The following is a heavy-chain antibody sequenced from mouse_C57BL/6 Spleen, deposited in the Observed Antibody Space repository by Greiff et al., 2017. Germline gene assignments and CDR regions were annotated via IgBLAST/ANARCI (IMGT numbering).Heavy chain of an antibody. CDR2: INPSTGGT. CDR1: GYSFTGYY. V-gene: IGHV1-42*01. Sequence: VQLQQSGPELVKPGASVKISCKASGYSFTGYYMNWVKQSPEKSLEWIGEINPSTGGTTYNQKFKAKATLTVDKSSRTAYMQLKSLTSEDSAVYYCERGYGSFDYWGQGTTLTVSS. D-gene: IGHD1-1*01. J-gene: IGHJ2*01. CDR3: ERGYGSFDY.